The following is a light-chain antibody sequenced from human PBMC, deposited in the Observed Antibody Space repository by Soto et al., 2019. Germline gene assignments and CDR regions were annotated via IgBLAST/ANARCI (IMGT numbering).Light chain of an antibody. J-gene: IGKJ1*01. V-gene: IGKV3-20*01. Sequence: EIVLTQSPGTLSLSPGERATLSCRASQSLSSSYLAWYLQKPGRAPRLLIYDTSTRPTGVLARFSGSGSATDFTLTVSRLEPEDCAVYYCQQYASSPATSGQGTKVEV. CDR3: QQYASSPAT. CDR1: QSLSSSY. CDR2: DTS.